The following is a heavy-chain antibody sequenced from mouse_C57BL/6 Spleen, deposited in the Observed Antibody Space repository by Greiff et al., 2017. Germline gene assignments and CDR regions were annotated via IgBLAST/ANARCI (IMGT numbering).Heavy chain of an antibody. CDR2: IYPGDGDT. CDR3: GNGKGDGVEE. V-gene: IGHV1-82*01. J-gene: IGHJ4*01. Sequence: VQRVESGPELVKPGASVKISCKASGYAFSSSWLNWVKQRPGKGLEWIGRIYPGDGDTTYNGRFKGKATLTAATSSSPAYMQLSSLTSEGSAVYFCGNGKGDGVEEWGQGTSVT. CDR1: GYAFSSSW. D-gene: IGHD2-1*01.